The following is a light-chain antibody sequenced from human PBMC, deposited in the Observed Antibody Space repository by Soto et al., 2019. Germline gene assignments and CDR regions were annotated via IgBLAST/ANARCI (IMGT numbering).Light chain of an antibody. Sequence: EIVLTQSPGTLSLSPGERATLSCRASQSVSRNHLAWYQQKPGQAPRLLIYGASSRATGIPDRFSGSVSGTDFALTISRLEPEDFAVYYCQQFGNSGSSPLFSFGQGTKLEIK. CDR2: GAS. J-gene: IGKJ2*03. CDR3: QQFGNSGSSPLFS. V-gene: IGKV3-20*01. CDR1: QSVSRNH.